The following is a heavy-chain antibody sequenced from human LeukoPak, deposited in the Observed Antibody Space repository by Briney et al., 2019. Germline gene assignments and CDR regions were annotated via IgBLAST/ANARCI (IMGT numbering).Heavy chain of an antibody. CDR2: INPNSGGT. Sequence: EASVKVSCKASGYTFTGYYMHWVRQAPGQGLEWMGWINPNSGGTNYAQKFQGRVTMTRDTSISTAYMELGSLRSDDTAVYYCARFSWVSAMEQPWGQGTLVTVSS. CDR1: GYTFTGYY. D-gene: IGHD5-18*01. V-gene: IGHV1-2*02. J-gene: IGHJ4*02. CDR3: ARFSWVSAMEQP.